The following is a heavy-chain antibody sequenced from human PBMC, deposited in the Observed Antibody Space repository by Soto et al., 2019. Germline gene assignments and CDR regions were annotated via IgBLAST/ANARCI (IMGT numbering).Heavy chain of an antibody. Sequence: SETLSLTCAVSGGSITSGNSYSWSWIRQPPGKGLEWIGSISHTGSTSYNPSLKSRLTMSVDKSKNQFSLRLSSVTAADMAVYYCARAVAPYFGTWFDPWGQGILVTVSS. CDR1: GGSITSGNSYS. V-gene: IGHV4-30-2*01. CDR3: ARAVAPYFGTWFDP. J-gene: IGHJ5*02. D-gene: IGHD3-10*01. CDR2: ISHTGST.